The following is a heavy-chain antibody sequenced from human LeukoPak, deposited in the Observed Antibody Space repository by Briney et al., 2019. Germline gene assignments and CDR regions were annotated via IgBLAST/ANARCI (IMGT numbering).Heavy chain of an antibody. J-gene: IGHJ6*03. D-gene: IGHD3-10*01. CDR3: AVLTTLHIAVRPGDEYMDV. Sequence: PAGGSLRLSCATSGFSFSSYAFYWIHQAPGKGLEWLTLISYDGNDKYYADSVKGRFSISRDNSKSMVFLQMNSLRPEDTAVYFCAVLTTLHIAVRPGDEYMDVWGKGTTVTVSS. V-gene: IGHV3-30*04. CDR1: GFSFSSYA. CDR2: ISYDGNDK.